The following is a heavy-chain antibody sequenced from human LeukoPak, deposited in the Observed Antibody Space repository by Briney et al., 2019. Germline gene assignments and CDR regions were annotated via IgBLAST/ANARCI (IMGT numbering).Heavy chain of an antibody. J-gene: IGHJ4*02. CDR2: ISYDESHK. CDR3: AEARCSSTSCSHYFDY. D-gene: IGHD2-2*01. V-gene: IGHV3-30*18. CDR1: GFTFSSYG. Sequence: GRSLRLSCAASGFTFSSYGMHWVRQAPGKGLEWVAVISYDESHKYYADSVKGRFTISRDTSKNTLYLQMNSLRAEDTAVYYCAEARCSSTSCSHYFDYWGQGTLVTVSS.